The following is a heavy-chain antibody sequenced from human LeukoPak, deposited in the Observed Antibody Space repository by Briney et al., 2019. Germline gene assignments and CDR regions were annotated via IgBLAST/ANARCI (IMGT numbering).Heavy chain of an antibody. CDR2: IYSSGST. J-gene: IGHJ4*02. V-gene: IGHV4-39*07. D-gene: IGHD3-22*01. Sequence: SETLSLTCTSSGGSISSSSYYWGWIRQPPGQGLEWISGIYSSGSTYYNPSLNSRITISVDTTKNQFSLKRISVTATDTYVCYCARIVVADFDYWGQGTLVTVSS. CDR1: GGSISSSSYY. CDR3: ARIVVADFDY.